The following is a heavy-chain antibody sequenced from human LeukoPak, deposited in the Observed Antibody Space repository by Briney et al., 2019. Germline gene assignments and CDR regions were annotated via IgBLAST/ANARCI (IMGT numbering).Heavy chain of an antibody. CDR3: TRGREHTYGIDY. CDR2: IRSKANSYAT. V-gene: IGHV3-73*01. J-gene: IGHJ4*02. CDR1: GFSFSGSE. D-gene: IGHD5-18*01. Sequence: VGSLRLSCVASGFSFSGSEMHWVRQAAGKGLEWVGRIRSKANSYATAYATSVKGRFTISRDDSKHTAYLQMNSLKTEDTAVYYCTRGREHTYGIDYWGQGTLVTVSS.